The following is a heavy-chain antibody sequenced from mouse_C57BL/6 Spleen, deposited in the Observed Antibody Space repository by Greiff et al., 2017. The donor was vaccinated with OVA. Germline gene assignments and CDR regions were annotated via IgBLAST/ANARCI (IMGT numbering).Heavy chain of an antibody. Sequence: VQLQQSGPELVKPGASVKISCKASGYTFTDYYMNWVKQSHGKSLEWIGDINPNNGGTSYNQKFKGKATLTVDKSSSTAYMELRSLTSEDSAVYYCAYGSPFAYWGQGTLVTVSA. CDR2: INPNNGGT. D-gene: IGHD1-1*01. CDR1: GYTFTDYY. CDR3: AYGSPFAY. J-gene: IGHJ3*01. V-gene: IGHV1-26*01.